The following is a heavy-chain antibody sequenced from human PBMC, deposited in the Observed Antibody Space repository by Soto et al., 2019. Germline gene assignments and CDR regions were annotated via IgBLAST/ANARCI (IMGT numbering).Heavy chain of an antibody. CDR1: GYTFSNYG. J-gene: IGHJ4*02. CDR3: ARDRSTNDY. CDR2: ISAYNGNT. D-gene: IGHD2-2*01. V-gene: IGHV1-18*01. Sequence: QVQLVQSGAEVKKPGASVKVSCKASGYTFSNYGISWVRQAPGQGLEWMGWISAYNGNTNYAQKFQGRVTMTTDTSTSTVYMELRSLSSDDTAFYYCARDRSTNDYWGQGTLVTVSS.